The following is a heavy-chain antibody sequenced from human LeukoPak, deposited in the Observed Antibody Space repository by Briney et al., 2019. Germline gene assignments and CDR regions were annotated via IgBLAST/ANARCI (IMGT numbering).Heavy chain of an antibody. CDR1: GFTFSSYW. D-gene: IGHD3-10*01. CDR3: ARDFPMVRGVLSPHFDY. Sequence: GGSLRLSCAASGFTFSSYWMSWVRQAPGKGLEWVANIKQDGSEKYYVDSVRGRFTISRDNAKNSLYLQMNSLRAEDTAVYYCARDFPMVRGVLSPHFDYWGQGTLVTVSS. V-gene: IGHV3-7*01. J-gene: IGHJ4*02. CDR2: IKQDGSEK.